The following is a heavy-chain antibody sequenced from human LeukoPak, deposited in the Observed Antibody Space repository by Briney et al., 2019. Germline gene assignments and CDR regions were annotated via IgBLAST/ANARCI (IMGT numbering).Heavy chain of an antibody. J-gene: IGHJ6*03. D-gene: IGHD2-2*01. CDR3: ARESVGYCSSTSCYVRPPGYYYYMDV. CDR2: IYTSGST. V-gene: IGHV4-4*07. Sequence: SETLSLTCTVSGGSISSYYWSWIRQPPGKGLEWIGRIYTSGSTNYNPSLKSRVTMSVDTSKNQFSLKLSSVTAADTAVYYCARESVGYCSSTSCYVRPPGYYYYMDVWGKGTTVTISS. CDR1: GGSISSYY.